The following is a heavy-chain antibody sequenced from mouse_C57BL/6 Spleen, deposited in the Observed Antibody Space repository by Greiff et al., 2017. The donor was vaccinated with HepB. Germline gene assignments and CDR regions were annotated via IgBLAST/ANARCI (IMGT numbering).Heavy chain of an antibody. Sequence: EVKLMESEGGLVQPGSSMKLSCTASGFTFSDYYMAWVRQVPEKGLEWVANINYDGSSTYYLDSLKSRFIISRDNAKNILYLQMSSLKSEDTATYYCARDGGEGFAYWGQGTLVTVSA. J-gene: IGHJ3*01. CDR2: INYDGSST. V-gene: IGHV5-16*01. CDR1: GFTFSDYY. CDR3: ARDGGEGFAY.